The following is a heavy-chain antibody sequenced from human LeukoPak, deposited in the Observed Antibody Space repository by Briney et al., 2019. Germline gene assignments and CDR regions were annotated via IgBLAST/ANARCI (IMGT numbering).Heavy chain of an antibody. CDR1: GFTFSSDW. CDR2: IKSDGST. J-gene: IGHJ1*01. V-gene: IGHV3-74*01. Sequence: PGGSLRLSCAASGFTFSSDWMHWVRQAPGKGLLWVSRIKSDGSTNYADSVKGRFTISRDNAKNTVSLQMNSLRAEDTGVYYCARAPSEIGGYYPEYFRHWGQGTLVTVSS. CDR3: ARAPSEIGGYYPEYFRH. D-gene: IGHD3-22*01.